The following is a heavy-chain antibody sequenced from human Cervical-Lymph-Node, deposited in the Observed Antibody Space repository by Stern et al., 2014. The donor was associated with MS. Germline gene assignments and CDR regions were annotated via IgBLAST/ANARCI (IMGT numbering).Heavy chain of an antibody. CDR2: IGPDGSLT. CDR1: GFSFSTYW. V-gene: IGHV3-74*02. D-gene: IGHD2-21*01. CDR3: AGAVDCGGGRCHPFKYNGMDV. J-gene: IGHJ6*02. Sequence: EVQLEESGGGLVQPGGSLRLSCAASGFSFSTYWIHWVRQAPGKGLVWVSRIGPDGSLTTYADSVRGRFIISRDNADNTVYLQMSSLRAEDTSVYYCAGAVDCGGGRCHPFKYNGMDVWGQGATVTVSS.